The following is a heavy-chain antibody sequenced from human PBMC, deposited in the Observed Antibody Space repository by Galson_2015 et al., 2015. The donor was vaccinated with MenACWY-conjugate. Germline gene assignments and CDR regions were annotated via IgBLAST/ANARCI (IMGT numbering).Heavy chain of an antibody. J-gene: IGHJ4*02. V-gene: IGHV3-23*01. Sequence: SLRLSCAGSGFAFSGYAMTWVRQAPGKGLQWVSTINVSGGSTHYADFVRGRVNISRDNSRNTVYLQMNSLRVDDTAVYYCARHMGPSANSYWYGVDYCGRGTLVTVSS. CDR1: GFAFSGYA. D-gene: IGHD3-10*01. CDR2: INVSGGST. CDR3: ARHMGPSANSYWYGVDY.